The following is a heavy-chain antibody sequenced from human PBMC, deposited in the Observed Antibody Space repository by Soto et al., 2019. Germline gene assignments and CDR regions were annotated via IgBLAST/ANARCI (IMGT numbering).Heavy chain of an antibody. CDR3: ARVGSIGYCSRRSCYLRWFDP. CDR2: IYSRGST. J-gene: IGHJ5*02. V-gene: IGHV4-61*08. Sequence: NPSETLSLTCTVSGGSVNSGDYQWSWIRQPPGKGLEWIGYIYSRGSTNYNPSLKSRVTMSLDTSKNQFSLKLTSVTAADTAVYFCARVGSIGYCSRRSCYLRWFDPWGQGTLVTVSS. CDR1: GGSVNSGDYQ. D-gene: IGHD2-2*03.